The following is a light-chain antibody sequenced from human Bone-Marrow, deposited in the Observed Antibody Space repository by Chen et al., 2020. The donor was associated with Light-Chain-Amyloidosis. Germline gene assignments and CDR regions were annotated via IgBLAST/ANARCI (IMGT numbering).Light chain of an antibody. Sequence: QSALTQPASVSGSPGQSITISCTGTSSDVGGDNHVSWYQQHPDKAPKLMIYEVTNRPSWVPDRFSGSKYDNTASLTISGRQTEDEADYFCSSYTITNTLVFGSGTRVTVL. CDR2: EVT. V-gene: IGLV2-14*01. J-gene: IGLJ1*01. CDR3: SSYTITNTLV. CDR1: SSDVGGDNH.